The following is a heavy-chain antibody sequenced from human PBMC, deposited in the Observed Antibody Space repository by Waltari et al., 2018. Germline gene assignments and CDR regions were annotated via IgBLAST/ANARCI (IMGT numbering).Heavy chain of an antibody. CDR1: GFTFSSYS. CDR2: ISSSNSAI. CDR3: GGDNSGYLNYAFDI. Sequence: EVQLVESGGGLVQPGGSLRLSCAASGFTFSSYSMNWVRQAPWKGLEWVSYISSSNSAIFYADSVKGRFTISRDNAKNSLYLQMNGLRAEDTAVYYCGGDNSGYLNYAFDIWGQGTMVTVSS. V-gene: IGHV3-48*04. D-gene: IGHD3-22*01. J-gene: IGHJ3*02.